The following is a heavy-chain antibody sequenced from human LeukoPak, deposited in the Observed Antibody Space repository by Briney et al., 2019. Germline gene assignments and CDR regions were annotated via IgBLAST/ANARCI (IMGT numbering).Heavy chain of an antibody. Sequence: SETLSLTYTVSGDSISSSNCYWGWIRQPPGKGLEWIGSIYYSGSTYYNPSLKSRVTITVDTSKNQFSLKLSSVTAADTAVYYCARLGPGAYDFWSGYFVDDAFDIWGQGTMVTVSS. J-gene: IGHJ3*02. CDR1: GDSISSSNCY. CDR3: ARLGPGAYDFWSGYFVDDAFDI. CDR2: IYYSGST. V-gene: IGHV4-39*01. D-gene: IGHD3-3*01.